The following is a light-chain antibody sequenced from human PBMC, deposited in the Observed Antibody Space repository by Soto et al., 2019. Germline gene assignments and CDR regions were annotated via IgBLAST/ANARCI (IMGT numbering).Light chain of an antibody. J-gene: IGKJ1*01. Sequence: ETVLTQSPGTLSLSPGERATLSCRASQSISTSHYVAWYQQKVGQAPRLLIYDSSMRAAGIPDRFSGSGSGTDFTLTISRLEPEDFAVYFCQQYGRPPKTFGLGTKVDIK. V-gene: IGKV3-20*01. CDR3: QQYGRPPKT. CDR1: QSISTSHY. CDR2: DSS.